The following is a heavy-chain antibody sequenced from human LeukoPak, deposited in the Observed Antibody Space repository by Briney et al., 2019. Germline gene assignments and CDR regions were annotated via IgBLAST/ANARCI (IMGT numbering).Heavy chain of an antibody. Sequence: GGSLRLTCAASGFTFSDYYMSWIRQAPGKGLEWVSYISSSGSTIYYADSVKGRFTISRDNAKNSLYLQMNSLRAEDTAVYYCARDLEYYYDSSGLTHFDYWGQGTLVTASS. V-gene: IGHV3-11*04. CDR1: GFTFSDYY. D-gene: IGHD3-22*01. J-gene: IGHJ4*02. CDR3: ARDLEYYYDSSGLTHFDY. CDR2: ISSSGSTI.